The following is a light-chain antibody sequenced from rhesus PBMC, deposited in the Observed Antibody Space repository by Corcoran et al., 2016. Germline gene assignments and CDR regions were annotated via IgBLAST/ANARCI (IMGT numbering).Light chain of an antibody. CDR1: QDISTY. Sequence: DIQMTQSPSSLSASVGDRVTITCRASQDISTYLNWYQQQPGKAPKRLIYAESSLESGVPSRFSGSGSVTDVTLTISSLQHEDFATYYCLQYNYNPRTFGQGTKVEIK. CDR2: AES. V-gene: IGKV1-43*01. CDR3: LQYNYNPRT. J-gene: IGKJ1*01.